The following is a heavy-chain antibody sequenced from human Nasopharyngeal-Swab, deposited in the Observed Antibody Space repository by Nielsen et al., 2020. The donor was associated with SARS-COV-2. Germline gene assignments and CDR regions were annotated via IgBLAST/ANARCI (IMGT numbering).Heavy chain of an antibody. CDR1: GFTFSSYE. J-gene: IGHJ3*02. V-gene: IGHV3-48*03. CDR2: ISSSGSTI. Sequence: GESLKISCAASGFTFSSYEMNWVRQAPGKGLEWVSYISSSGSTIFYADSVKGRFTISRDNAKNSLYLQMNGLRAADTAVYYCAREERITMIVVVIPGAFDIWGQGTMVTVSS. D-gene: IGHD3-22*01. CDR3: AREERITMIVVVIPGAFDI.